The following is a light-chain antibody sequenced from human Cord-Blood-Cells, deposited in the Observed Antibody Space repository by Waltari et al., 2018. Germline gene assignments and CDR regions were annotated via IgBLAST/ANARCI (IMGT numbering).Light chain of an antibody. V-gene: IGLV2-23*01. Sequence: QSALTQPASVSGSPGPSITISGTGTSSDGGGYNLVPWYQQHTGKAPKLMIYEGSKRPSGVSNRFSGSKSGNTASLTISGLQAEDEADYYCCSYAGSSTWVFGGGTKLTVL. CDR3: CSYAGSSTWV. CDR1: SSDGGGYNL. J-gene: IGLJ3*02. CDR2: EGS.